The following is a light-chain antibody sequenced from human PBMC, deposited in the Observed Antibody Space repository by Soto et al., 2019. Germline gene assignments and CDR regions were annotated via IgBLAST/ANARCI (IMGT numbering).Light chain of an antibody. CDR3: QQRNDWRRGT. CDR2: ATS. V-gene: IGKV3-11*01. CDR1: QSVSSY. J-gene: IGKJ5*01. Sequence: MLLTQSPATLSLSPGERATLSCRASQSVSSYLAWYQQKPGQAPRLLIYATSNRATGVPARFSGGGSGTDFTLTISSLEPEDFAVYYCQQRNDWRRGTFGQGTRLEIK.